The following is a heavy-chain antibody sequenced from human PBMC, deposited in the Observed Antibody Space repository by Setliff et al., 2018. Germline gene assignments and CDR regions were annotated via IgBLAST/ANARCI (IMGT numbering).Heavy chain of an antibody. CDR2: IYIGGSA. CDR1: GGSISSYY. V-gene: IGHV4-4*07. J-gene: IGHJ6*03. D-gene: IGHD6-19*01. CDR3: AREQWLDPPGYYYMDV. Sequence: SETLSLTCTVSGGSISSYYWSWIRQPAGKGLEWIGHIYIGGSANYNPSLKSRVTMSIDASKNQFSLKLNSVTAADMAVYYCAREQWLDPPGYYYMDVWAKGTTVTVS.